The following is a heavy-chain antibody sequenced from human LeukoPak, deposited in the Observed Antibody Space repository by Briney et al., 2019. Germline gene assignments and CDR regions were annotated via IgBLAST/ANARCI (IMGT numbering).Heavy chain of an antibody. CDR2: INHSGST. CDR3: ARALGYYYGMDV. D-gene: IGHD3-16*01. V-gene: IGHV4-34*01. Sequence: SETLSLTCAVYGGSFSGYYWSWIRQPPGKGLEWIGEINHSGSTNYNPSLKSRVTISVDTSKNQFSLKLSSVTAADTAVYYCARALGYYYGMDVWGQGTMVTVSS. J-gene: IGHJ6*02. CDR1: GGSFSGYY.